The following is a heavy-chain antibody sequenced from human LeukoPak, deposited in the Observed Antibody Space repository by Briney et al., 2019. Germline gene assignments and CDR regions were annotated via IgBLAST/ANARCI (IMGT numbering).Heavy chain of an antibody. CDR2: IYYSGST. J-gene: IGHJ5*02. CDR1: GGSVSSYY. Sequence: SETLSLTCTVSGGSVSSYYWSWIRQPPGKGLEWIGYIYYSGSTNYNPSLKSRVTISVDTSKNQFSLKLSSVTAADTAVYYCARFRWLQNWFDPWGQGTLVTVSS. D-gene: IGHD6-19*01. CDR3: ARFRWLQNWFDP. V-gene: IGHV4-59*02.